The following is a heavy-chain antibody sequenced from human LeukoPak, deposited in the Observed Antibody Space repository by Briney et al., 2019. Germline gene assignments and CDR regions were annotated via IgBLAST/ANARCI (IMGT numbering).Heavy chain of an antibody. CDR2: ISGSGGST. V-gene: IGHV3-23*01. CDR1: GFTFSSYA. CDR3: AKGGGEGYCSGGSCYPTPNPFYFDY. D-gene: IGHD2-15*01. Sequence: PGGSLRLSCAASGFTFSSYAMSWVRQAPGKGLEWVSAISGSGGSTYYADSVKGRFTISRDNSKNTLYLQMNSLRAEDTAVYYCAKGGGEGYCSGGSCYPTPNPFYFDYWGQGTLVTVSS. J-gene: IGHJ4*02.